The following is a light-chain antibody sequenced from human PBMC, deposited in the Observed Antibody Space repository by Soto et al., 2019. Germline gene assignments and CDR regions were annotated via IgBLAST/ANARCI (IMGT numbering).Light chain of an antibody. J-gene: IGKJ2*01. CDR1: QSLVHSDGNSY. Sequence: DVLMTQSPLSLPVTLGQPASVSCRSSQSLVHSDGNSYLSWFQQRPGQSPRRLIYKVSNRDSGVPDRVSGSGSDTDFTLKISRVEAEDVGVYYCMQGTQSPYTFGQGTQLEIK. CDR3: MQGTQSPYT. V-gene: IGKV2-30*02. CDR2: KVS.